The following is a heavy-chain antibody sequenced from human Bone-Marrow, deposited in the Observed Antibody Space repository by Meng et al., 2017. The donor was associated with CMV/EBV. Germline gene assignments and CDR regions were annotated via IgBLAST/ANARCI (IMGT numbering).Heavy chain of an antibody. Sequence: GGSLRLSCAASGFTFSSYWMSWVRQAPGKGLEWVANIKQDGSEKYYVDSVKGRFTISRDNAKNSLYLQMNSLRAEDTAVYYCARDRYCSSTSCYIYPRGDYGKDVWGQGTTVTVSS. CDR1: GFTFSSYW. CDR3: ARDRYCSSTSCYIYPRGDYGKDV. D-gene: IGHD2-2*02. V-gene: IGHV3-7*01. J-gene: IGHJ6*02. CDR2: IKQDGSEK.